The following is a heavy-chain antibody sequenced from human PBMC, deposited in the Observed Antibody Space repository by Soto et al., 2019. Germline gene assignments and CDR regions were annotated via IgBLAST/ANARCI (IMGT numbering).Heavy chain of an antibody. D-gene: IGHD6-13*01. CDR3: ARTYSSSWSPFDY. J-gene: IGHJ4*02. V-gene: IGHV4-4*02. Sequence: SETLSLTCVVSGDSISSTHWWTWVRQTPGTGLEWIGEVYHTGSTKYNPSLKNRVTISLDKSNNQFSLNLNSLTAADTAVYYCARTYSSSWSPFDYWGQGTLVTVSS. CDR2: VYHTGST. CDR1: GDSISSTHW.